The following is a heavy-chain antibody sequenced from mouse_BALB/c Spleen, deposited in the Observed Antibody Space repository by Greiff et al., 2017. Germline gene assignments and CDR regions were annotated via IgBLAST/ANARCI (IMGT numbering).Heavy chain of an antibody. CDR2: IWSGGST. CDR1: GFSLTSYG. V-gene: IGHV2-2*02. Sequence: QVQLKESGPGLVQPSQSLSITCTVSGFSLTSYGVHWVRQSPGKGLEWLGVIWSGGSTDYNAAFISRLSISKDNSKSQVFFKMNSLQANDTAIYYCARKTKSMISYAMDYWGQGTSVTVSS. CDR3: ARKTKSMISYAMDY. J-gene: IGHJ4*01. D-gene: IGHD2-4*01.